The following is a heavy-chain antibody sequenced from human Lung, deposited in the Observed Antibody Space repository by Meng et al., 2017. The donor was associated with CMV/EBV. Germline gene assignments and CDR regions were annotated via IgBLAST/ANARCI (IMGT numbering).Heavy chain of an antibody. J-gene: IGHJ5*02. V-gene: IGHV3-7*01. CDR3: ARDIRP. CDR2: TDLHGSGK. CDR1: GFALPVYW. Sequence: GGSLRLSCAASGFALPVYWMSWVRQAPGKGLEWVASTDLHGSGKYYVDSVKGRFTISRDNAKNALYLQMNSLRVEDTAVYYCARDIRPGGQGTLVTVSS.